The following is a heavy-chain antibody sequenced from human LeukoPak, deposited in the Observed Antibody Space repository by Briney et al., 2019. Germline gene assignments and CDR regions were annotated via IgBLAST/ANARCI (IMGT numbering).Heavy chain of an antibody. Sequence: ASVKVSCKASGYTFTTYDINWVRQATGQGLEWMGWMNPNGGNTGYAQKFRGRVTMTRNTSITTAYMELSSLGSEDTAVYYCARGRGSGHKENWFDPWGQGTLVTVSS. V-gene: IGHV1-8*01. CDR2: MNPNGGNT. D-gene: IGHD6-19*01. CDR3: ARGRGSGHKENWFDP. CDR1: GYTFTTYD. J-gene: IGHJ5*02.